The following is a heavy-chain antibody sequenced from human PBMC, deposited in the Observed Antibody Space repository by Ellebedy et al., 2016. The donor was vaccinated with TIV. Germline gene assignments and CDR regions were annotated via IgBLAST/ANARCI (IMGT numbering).Heavy chain of an antibody. J-gene: IGHJ4*02. CDR3: AKDLEWLVNFDY. Sequence: GESLKISCAASGFTFSSYGMHWVRQAPGKGLEWVAGIWYDGSNKYYADSVKGRFTISRDNSKNTLYLQMNSMRAEDTAVYYSAKDLEWLVNFDYWGQGTLVTVSS. CDR2: IWYDGSNK. V-gene: IGHV3-33*06. D-gene: IGHD3-3*01. CDR1: GFTFSSYG.